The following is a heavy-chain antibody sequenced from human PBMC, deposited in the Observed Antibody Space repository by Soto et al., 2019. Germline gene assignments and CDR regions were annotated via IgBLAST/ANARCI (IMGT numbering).Heavy chain of an antibody. J-gene: IGHJ6*03. D-gene: IGHD4-17*01. Sequence: QVQLVESGGSVVQPGRSLRLSCAASGFTFSSYGMHWVRQAPGKGLEWVAVIWYDGSNKYYADSVKGRFTISRDNSKNTLYLQMNSLGAEDTAVYYCARPTPGLYYMDVWGKGTTVTVSS. CDR2: IWYDGSNK. CDR3: ARPTPGLYYMDV. V-gene: IGHV3-33*01. CDR1: GFTFSSYG.